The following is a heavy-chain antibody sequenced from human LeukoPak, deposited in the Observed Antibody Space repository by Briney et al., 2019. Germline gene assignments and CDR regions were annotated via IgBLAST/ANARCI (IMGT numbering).Heavy chain of an antibody. CDR2: INHSGST. CDR3: ARVRKAVAGTPSTFDY. CDR1: GGSFSGYY. V-gene: IGHV4-34*01. Sequence: PSETLSLTCAVYGGSFSGYYWSWIRQPPGKGLEWIGEINHSGSTNYNPSLKSRVTISVDTSKNQFSLKLSSVTAADTAVYYCARVRKAVAGTPSTFDYWGQGTLVTVSS. D-gene: IGHD6-19*01. J-gene: IGHJ4*02.